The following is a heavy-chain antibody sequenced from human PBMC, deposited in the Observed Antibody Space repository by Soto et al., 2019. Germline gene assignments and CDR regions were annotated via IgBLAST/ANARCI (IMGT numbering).Heavy chain of an antibody. J-gene: IGHJ4*02. Sequence: QVQLQESGPGLVKPSQTLSLTCTVSGGSISSGDYYWSWIRQPPGKGLEWIGYIYYSGSTYYNPSLKRRLTISVDTSKNQCSLKLTSVTAADTAVYYCARDRARIAAGGIDDGGQGTQVTVSS. CDR3: ARDRARIAAGGIDD. D-gene: IGHD6-13*01. CDR2: IYYSGST. CDR1: GGSISSGDYY. V-gene: IGHV4-30-4*01.